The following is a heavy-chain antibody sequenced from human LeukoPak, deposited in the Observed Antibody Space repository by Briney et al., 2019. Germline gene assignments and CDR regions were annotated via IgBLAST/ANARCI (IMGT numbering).Heavy chain of an antibody. CDR2: IYHSGTT. CDR1: GYSINSGYY. CDR3: ARLKSFSGYFGVFDI. Sequence: SETLSLTCAVSGYSINSGYYWGWIRQPPGKGLEWIGSIYHSGTTYYNPSLKSRVTISVDTSKNQFSPKLSSVTAADTAVYYCARLKSFSGYFGVFDIWGQGTMVTVSS. V-gene: IGHV4-38-2*01. D-gene: IGHD4-17*01. J-gene: IGHJ3*02.